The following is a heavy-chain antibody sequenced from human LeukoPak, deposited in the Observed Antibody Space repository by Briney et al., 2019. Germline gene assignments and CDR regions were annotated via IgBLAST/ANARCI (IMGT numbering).Heavy chain of an antibody. CDR3: AKADDGNYPPHY. J-gene: IGHJ4*02. D-gene: IGHD1-7*01. CDR1: GFTFSKVW. Sequence: PGGSLRLSCAASGFTFSKVWMSWVRQAPGKGLEWVGRIKSKTDGGTIDYAAPVKGRFTISRDDSKDTLFLQMNSLKTEDTAVYYCAKADDGNYPPHYWGQGALVTVSS. CDR2: IKSKTDGGTI. V-gene: IGHV3-15*01.